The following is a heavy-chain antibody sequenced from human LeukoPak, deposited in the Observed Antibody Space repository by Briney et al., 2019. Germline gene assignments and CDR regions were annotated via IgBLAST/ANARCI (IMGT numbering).Heavy chain of an antibody. CDR3: ARGQDDYYYDSSGYYWFDP. D-gene: IGHD3-22*01. J-gene: IGHJ5*02. Sequence: ASVKVSCKASGYTFTSYDINWVRQATGQGLEWMGWMNPNSGNTGYAQKFQVRVTMTRNTSISTAYMELSSLRSEDTAVYYCARGQDDYYYDSSGYYWFDPWGQGTLVTVSS. CDR2: MNPNSGNT. CDR1: GYTFTSYD. V-gene: IGHV1-8*01.